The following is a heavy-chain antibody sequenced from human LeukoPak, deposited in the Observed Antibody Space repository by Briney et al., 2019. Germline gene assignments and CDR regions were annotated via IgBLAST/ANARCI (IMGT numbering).Heavy chain of an antibody. CDR3: ARDGAPAAGYDAFDI. Sequence: GRSLRLSCAASGFTFSSFALHWVRQAPDKGLERVTVVSHDGSNKYYTDSVKGRFTISRDNSKNTLYLQMNSLRAEDAAVYYCARDGAPAAGYDAFDIWGQGTMVTVFS. D-gene: IGHD6-13*01. CDR2: VSHDGSNK. J-gene: IGHJ3*02. CDR1: GFTFSSFA. V-gene: IGHV3-30-3*01.